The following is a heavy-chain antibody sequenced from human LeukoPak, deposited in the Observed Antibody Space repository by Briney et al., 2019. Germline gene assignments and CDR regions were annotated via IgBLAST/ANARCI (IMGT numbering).Heavy chain of an antibody. CDR2: MNPYTGKT. Sequence: GASVKVSCKTSGYTFTSFDINWVRQAAGQGLEWLGWMNPYTGKTGYAQKFQGRVTFTGDTSTRTAYMEVSSLTSEDTAVYYCAGAPSPYYYNSSAYYSDYWGQGTLVTVSS. V-gene: IGHV1-8*03. D-gene: IGHD6-25*01. CDR1: GYTFTSFD. CDR3: AGAPSPYYYNSSAYYSDY. J-gene: IGHJ4*02.